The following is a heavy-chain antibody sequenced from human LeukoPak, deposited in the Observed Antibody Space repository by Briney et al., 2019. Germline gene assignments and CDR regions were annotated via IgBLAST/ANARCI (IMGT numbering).Heavy chain of an antibody. Sequence: PSETLSLTCTVSGGSISTYSWTWIRQPPGKGLEWIGNIYYSGSTNYNPSLKSRVTISIDTSKNQFSLKVSSVTAADTAMYYCARAPLALIVFDIWGQGTMVTVSS. J-gene: IGHJ3*02. V-gene: IGHV4-59*01. CDR1: GGSISTYS. CDR3: ARAPLALIVFDI. D-gene: IGHD2-21*01. CDR2: IYYSGST.